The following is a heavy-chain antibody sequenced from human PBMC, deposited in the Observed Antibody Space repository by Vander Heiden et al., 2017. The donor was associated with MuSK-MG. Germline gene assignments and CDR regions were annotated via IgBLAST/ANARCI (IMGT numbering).Heavy chain of an antibody. J-gene: IGHJ6*02. D-gene: IGHD4-17*01. V-gene: IGHV1-8*01. CDR3: ARVRYGDYPLNYYYYGMDV. Sequence: QVQLVQSGAEVKKPGASVKVSCKASGYTFTRYDINWVRQATGQGLEWMGWMNPNSGNTGYAQKFQGRVTMTRNTSISTAYMELSSLRSEDTAVYYCARVRYGDYPLNYYYYGMDVWGQGTTVTVSS. CDR1: GYTFTRYD. CDR2: MNPNSGNT.